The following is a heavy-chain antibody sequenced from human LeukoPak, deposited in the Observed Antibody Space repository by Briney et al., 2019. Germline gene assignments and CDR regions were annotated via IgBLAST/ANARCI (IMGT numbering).Heavy chain of an antibody. CDR2: IKSKTAGGTT. V-gene: IGHV3-15*01. J-gene: IGHJ4*02. D-gene: IGHD6-19*01. Sequence: GGSLRLSCAASGFTFSNVWMSWVRQAPGKGLEWVGRIKSKTAGGTTDYAAPVKGRFTISRDDSKNTLYLQMNSLKTEDTAVYYCTTDYAIAVAGTDLGDYWGQGTLVTVSS. CDR1: GFTFSNVW. CDR3: TTDYAIAVAGTDLGDY.